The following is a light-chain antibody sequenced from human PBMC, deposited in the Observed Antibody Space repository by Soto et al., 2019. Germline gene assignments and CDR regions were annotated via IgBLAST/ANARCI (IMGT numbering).Light chain of an antibody. CDR3: QQYNRYSWT. V-gene: IGKV1-5*03. CDR1: QTISSW. J-gene: IGKJ1*01. CDR2: KAS. Sequence: DIKMTQSPSTLSGSVGDRVTITCRASQTISSWLAWYQQKPGKAPKLLIYKASTLKSGVPSRFSGSGSGTEFTLTISSLRPDDFATYYCQQYNRYSWTFGQGTNVDNK.